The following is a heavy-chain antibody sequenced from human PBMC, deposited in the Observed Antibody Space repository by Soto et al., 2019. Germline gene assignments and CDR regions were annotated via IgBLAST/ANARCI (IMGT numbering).Heavy chain of an antibody. D-gene: IGHD5-12*01. CDR1: GFPLSQFW. CDR3: VRDVPGLWMDY. Sequence: GGSLRLSCAASGFPLSQFWMHWVRQAPGKGLVGVSHINCDGSDPTHADSVKSRFTISRDNAKNPLYLQMNGLYAEDTAVYFCVRDVPGLWMDYWGLGTLVTVSS. V-gene: IGHV3-74*01. J-gene: IGHJ4*02. CDR2: INCDGSDP.